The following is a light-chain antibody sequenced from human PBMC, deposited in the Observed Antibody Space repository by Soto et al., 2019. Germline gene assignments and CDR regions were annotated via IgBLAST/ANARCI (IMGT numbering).Light chain of an antibody. J-gene: IGLJ2*01. CDR1: NIGRKS. V-gene: IGLV3-21*04. CDR2: YDS. Sequence: SYELTQPPSVSVAPGKTARITCGGNNIGRKSVHWYQQKPGQAPVLVIYYDSDRPSGIPERFSGSNSGNTATLTISRVEAGDEAFYYCQVWDSSSDHPGLFGGGTKVTVL. CDR3: QVWDSSSDHPGL.